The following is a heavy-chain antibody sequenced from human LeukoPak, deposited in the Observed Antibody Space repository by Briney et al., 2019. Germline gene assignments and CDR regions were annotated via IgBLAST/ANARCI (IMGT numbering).Heavy chain of an antibody. Sequence: GRSLRLSCAASGFTFSSYGMHWVRQAPGKGLEWVAVISYDGSNKYYADSVKGRFTISRDNSKNTLYLQMNSLRAEDTAVYYCAKADSSSWFDYWGQGTLVTVSS. CDR3: AKADSSSWFDY. CDR1: GFTFSSYG. J-gene: IGHJ4*02. CDR2: ISYDGSNK. V-gene: IGHV3-30*18. D-gene: IGHD6-13*01.